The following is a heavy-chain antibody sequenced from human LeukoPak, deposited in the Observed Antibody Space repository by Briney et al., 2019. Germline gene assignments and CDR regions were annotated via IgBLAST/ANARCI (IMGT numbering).Heavy chain of an antibody. Sequence: GGSLRLSCAASGFTFSSYSMNWVRQAPGKGLEWVSSISRSSIYIFYTDSVKGRFTISRDNAKNSLYLQMNSLRAEDTAVYYCARKGIYDSTAYSGDWGQGTLVTVSS. CDR2: ISRSSIYI. V-gene: IGHV3-21*01. CDR3: ARKGIYDSTAYSGD. D-gene: IGHD3-22*01. CDR1: GFTFSSYS. J-gene: IGHJ4*02.